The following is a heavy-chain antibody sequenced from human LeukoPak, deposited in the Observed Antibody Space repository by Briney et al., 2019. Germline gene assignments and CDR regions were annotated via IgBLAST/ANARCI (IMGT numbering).Heavy chain of an antibody. CDR1: GFTFSSYA. CDR3: ARDSVGATNYFDY. V-gene: IGHV3-30-3*01. CDR2: ISYDGSNK. J-gene: IGHJ4*02. D-gene: IGHD1-26*01. Sequence: GGSLRLSCAASGFTFSSYAMHWVRQAPGKGLERVAVISYDGSNKYYADSVKGRFTISRGNSKNTLYLQMNSLRAEDTAVYYCARDSVGATNYFDYWGQGTLVTVSS.